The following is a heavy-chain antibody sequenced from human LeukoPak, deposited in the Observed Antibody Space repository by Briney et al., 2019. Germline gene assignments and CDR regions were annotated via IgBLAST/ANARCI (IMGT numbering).Heavy chain of an antibody. Sequence: ASVKVSCKASGYIFSDYYMHWVRQAPGQGLEWMGWINPNSGGTNYAQKFQGRVTMTRDTSISTAYMELSRLRSDDTAVYYCARVRVTVAGTGGTFDYWGQGTLVTVSS. CDR1: GYIFSDYY. V-gene: IGHV1-2*02. CDR2: INPNSGGT. CDR3: ARVRVTVAGTGGTFDY. J-gene: IGHJ4*02. D-gene: IGHD6-19*01.